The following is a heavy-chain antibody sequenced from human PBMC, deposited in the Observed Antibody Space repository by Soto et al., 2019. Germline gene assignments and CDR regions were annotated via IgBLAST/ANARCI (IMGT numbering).Heavy chain of an antibody. V-gene: IGHV1-69*12. CDR2: IIPIFGTA. Sequence: QVQLVQSGAEVKKPGSSVKVSCKASGGTFSSYAISWVRQAPGQGLEWMGGIIPIFGTANYAQKFQGRVTISADASTRTASMELSSLRSEDTAVYYCARVPSYYYGSGSYFFDYWGQGTLVTVSS. CDR3: ARVPSYYYGSGSYFFDY. CDR1: GGTFSSYA. D-gene: IGHD3-10*01. J-gene: IGHJ4*02.